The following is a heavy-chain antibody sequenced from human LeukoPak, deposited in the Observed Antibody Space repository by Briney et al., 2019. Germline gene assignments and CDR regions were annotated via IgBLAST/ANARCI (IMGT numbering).Heavy chain of an antibody. CDR2: ISSSSSYI. CDR3: ARGQYYYGSSGNNWFDP. Sequence: GGSLRLSCAASGFTFSSYSMNWVRQAPGKGLEWVSCISSSSSYIYYADSVKGRFTISRDNAKNSLYLQMNSLRAEDTAVYYCARGQYYYGSSGNNWFDPWGQGTLVTVSS. CDR1: GFTFSSYS. D-gene: IGHD3-22*01. V-gene: IGHV3-21*01. J-gene: IGHJ5*02.